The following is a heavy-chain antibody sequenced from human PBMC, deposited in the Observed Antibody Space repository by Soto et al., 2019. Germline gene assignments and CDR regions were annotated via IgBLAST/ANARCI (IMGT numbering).Heavy chain of an antibody. D-gene: IGHD6-6*01. J-gene: IGHJ4*02. CDR2: IYYSGST. Sequence: PSETLSLTCTVSGGSISSSSYYWGWIRQPPGKGLEWIGSIYYSGSTYYNPSLKSRVTISVDTSKNQFSLKLSSVTAADTAVYYCARQHRPSSIAARPPSYIISNWGQGTLVTVSS. V-gene: IGHV4-39*01. CDR1: GGSISSSSYY. CDR3: ARQHRPSSIAARPPSYIISN.